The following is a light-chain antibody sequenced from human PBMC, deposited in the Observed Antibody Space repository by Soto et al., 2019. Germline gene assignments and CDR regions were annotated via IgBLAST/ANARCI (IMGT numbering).Light chain of an antibody. Sequence: QSVLTQPPSASGTPGQRVTISCSGSSSNIGSNYVSWYQQLPGTAPKLLIYNNSQRPSGVPDRFSGSKSGTSASLAISGLRSEDEADYYCAAWDDSLSGPVFGGGTKVTVL. J-gene: IGLJ2*01. CDR3: AAWDDSLSGPV. CDR2: NNS. CDR1: SSNIGSNY. V-gene: IGLV1-47*02.